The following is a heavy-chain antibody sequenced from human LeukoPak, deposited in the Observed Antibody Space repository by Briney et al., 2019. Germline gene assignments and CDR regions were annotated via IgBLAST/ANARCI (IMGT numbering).Heavy chain of an antibody. J-gene: IGHJ4*02. V-gene: IGHV4-59*01. CDR1: GGSISSYY. CDR2: IYYSGST. Sequence: PSETLSLTCTVSGGSISSYYWSWIRQPPGKGLEWIGYIYYSGSTNYNPSLKSRVTISVDTSKNQFSLKLSSVTAADTAVYYCARDRDGCNDYWGQGTLVTVSS. D-gene: IGHD5-24*01. CDR3: ARDRDGCNDY.